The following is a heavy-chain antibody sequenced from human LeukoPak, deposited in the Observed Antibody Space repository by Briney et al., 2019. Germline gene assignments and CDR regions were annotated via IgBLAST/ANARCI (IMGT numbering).Heavy chain of an antibody. J-gene: IGHJ4*02. CDR3: ARVDTAMVIDY. CDR2: IIPILGIA. D-gene: IGHD5-18*01. Sequence: GASVKVSCKASGGTFSSYAISWVRQAPGQGLEWMGRIIPILGIANYAQKFQGRVTITAVKSTSTAYMELSSLRSEDTAVYYCARVDTAMVIDYWGQGTLVTVSS. V-gene: IGHV1-69*04. CDR1: GGTFSSYA.